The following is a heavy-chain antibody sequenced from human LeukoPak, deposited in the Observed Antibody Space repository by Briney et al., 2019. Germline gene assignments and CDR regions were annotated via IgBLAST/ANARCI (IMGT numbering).Heavy chain of an antibody. D-gene: IGHD3-3*01. CDR2: IHTSGST. Sequence: SETLSLTCTVAGGSISGYYWSWVRQAAGKGREWIGRIHTSGSTTYSPSLKGRVTMSVDTSKNQFSLRLSSVTAADTAVYYCARIYDFWSGAQYYFDYWGQGILVTVSS. J-gene: IGHJ4*02. CDR3: ARIYDFWSGAQYYFDY. CDR1: GGSISGYY. V-gene: IGHV4-4*07.